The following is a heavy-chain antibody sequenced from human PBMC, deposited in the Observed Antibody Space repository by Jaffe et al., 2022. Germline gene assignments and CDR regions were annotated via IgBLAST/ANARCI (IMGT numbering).Heavy chain of an antibody. J-gene: IGHJ5*02. D-gene: IGHD6-19*01. CDR3: ARARLGSGWLVDP. Sequence: EVQLVESGGGLVKPGGSLRLSCAASGFTFSSYSMNWVRQAPGKGLEWVSSISSSSSYIYYADSVKGRFTISRDNAKNSLYLQMNSLRAEDTAVYYCARARLGSGWLVDPWGQGTLVTVSS. V-gene: IGHV3-21*01. CDR1: GFTFSSYS. CDR2: ISSSSSYI.